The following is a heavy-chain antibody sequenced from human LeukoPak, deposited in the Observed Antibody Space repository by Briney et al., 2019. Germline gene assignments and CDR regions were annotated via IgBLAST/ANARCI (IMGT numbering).Heavy chain of an antibody. CDR1: GGSISSGGYY. CDR3: AREIRSSPKEQAYNWFDP. CDR2: IYYSGST. J-gene: IGHJ5*02. D-gene: IGHD1/OR15-1a*01. V-gene: IGHV4-31*03. Sequence: SETLSLTCTVSGGSISSGGYYWSWIRQHPGKGLEWIGYIYYSGSTYYNPSLKSRVTISVDTSKNRFSLKLSSVTAADTAVYYCAREIRSSPKEQAYNWFDPWGQGTLVTVSS.